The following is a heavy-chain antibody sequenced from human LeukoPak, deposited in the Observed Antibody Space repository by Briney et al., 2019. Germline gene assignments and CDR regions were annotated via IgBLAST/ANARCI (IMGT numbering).Heavy chain of an antibody. D-gene: IGHD3-10*01. V-gene: IGHV1-2*02. CDR3: ARDLPLWFGELFTNC. Sequence: ASVKVSCKASGYTFTGYYMHWVRQAPGQGLEWMGWINPNSGGTNYAQKFQGRVTMTRDTSISTAYMELSRLRSDDTAVYYCARDLPLWFGELFTNCWGQGTLVTVSS. CDR1: GYTFTGYY. CDR2: INPNSGGT. J-gene: IGHJ4*02.